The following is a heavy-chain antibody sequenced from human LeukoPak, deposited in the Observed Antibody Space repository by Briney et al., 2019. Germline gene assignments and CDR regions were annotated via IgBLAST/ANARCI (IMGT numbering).Heavy chain of an antibody. J-gene: IGHJ5*02. CDR1: GFTFNEFW. CDR3: TRDLRNKGLDP. V-gene: IGHV3-74*01. Sequence: GGSLRLSCAASGFTFNEFWMFWVRQVPGKGLMWVSRINGVGTATTYADTVKGRFTISRDNAKKALYLQMNGLRDEDTAIYYCTRDLRNKGLDPWGQGTLVTVSS. CDR2: INGVGTAT. D-gene: IGHD2/OR15-2a*01.